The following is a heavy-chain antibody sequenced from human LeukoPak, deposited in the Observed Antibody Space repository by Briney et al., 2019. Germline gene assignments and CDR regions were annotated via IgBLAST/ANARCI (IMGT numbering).Heavy chain of an antibody. CDR2: INPNGGVT. Sequence: ASVKVSCKASGYTFILSYMHWVRLAPGQGLEWMGWINPNGGVTHFAQKFQGRVTLTRDTSISTAYMELSRLTSDDTAIYYCARDYQVGATDYWGQGTLVTVSA. J-gene: IGHJ4*02. V-gene: IGHV1-2*02. CDR3: ARDYQVGATDY. CDR1: GYTFILSY. D-gene: IGHD1-26*01.